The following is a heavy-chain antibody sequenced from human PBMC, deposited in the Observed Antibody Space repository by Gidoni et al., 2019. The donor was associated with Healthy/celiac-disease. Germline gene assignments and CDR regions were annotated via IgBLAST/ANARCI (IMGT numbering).Heavy chain of an antibody. Sequence: QVQLQESGLGLVKPSETLSLTCTVSGASISSYSWSWIRQPPGKGLEWIGYIYYSGSTNYNPSLKSRVTISVDTSKNQFSLRLNSVTAADTAVYYCARGWELLDWGQGTLVTVSS. CDR1: GASISSYS. J-gene: IGHJ4*02. V-gene: IGHV4-59*01. CDR2: IYYSGST. D-gene: IGHD1-26*01. CDR3: ARGWELLD.